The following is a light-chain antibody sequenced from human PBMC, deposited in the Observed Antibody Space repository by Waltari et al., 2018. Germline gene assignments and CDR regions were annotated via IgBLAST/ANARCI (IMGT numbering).Light chain of an antibody. Sequence: DIQMTQSPSSLSASVGDRVTITCRASQDIDYFLAWFQQKPGKDPESLIYAATRLQSGVPSRFSASRSATDYSLTITDLQPEDFATYYCQQYFTYPQVAFGPGTKVEIK. CDR3: QQYFTYPQVA. J-gene: IGKJ3*01. CDR2: AAT. CDR1: QDIDYF. V-gene: IGKV1-16*01.